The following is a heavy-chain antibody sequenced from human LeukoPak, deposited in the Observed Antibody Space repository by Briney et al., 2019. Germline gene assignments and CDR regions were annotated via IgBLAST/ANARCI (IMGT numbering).Heavy chain of an antibody. Sequence: GASVKVSCKASGGTFSSYAISWVRQAPGQGLEWMGGIIPIFGTANYAQKFQGRVTITADKSTSTAYMELSSLRSEDTAVYYCARDLTSSGWYNYWGQGTLVTVSS. CDR1: GGTFSSYA. V-gene: IGHV1-69*06. D-gene: IGHD6-19*01. J-gene: IGHJ4*02. CDR2: IIPIFGTA. CDR3: ARDLTSSGWYNY.